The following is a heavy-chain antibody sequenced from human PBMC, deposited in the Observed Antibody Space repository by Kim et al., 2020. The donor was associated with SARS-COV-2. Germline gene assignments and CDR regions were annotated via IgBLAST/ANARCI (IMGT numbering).Heavy chain of an antibody. Sequence: SETLSLTCAVSGGSIRSAGYSWGWIRQPPGKGLEWIGHISYNGRTDYNPSLKSRLTISLDTSKNQFSLNLRFVTAADTAIYYCARGRFWPGLDVWGQGTT. CDR1: GGSIRSAGYS. CDR2: ISYNGRT. D-gene: IGHD3-10*01. CDR3: ARGRFWPGLDV. J-gene: IGHJ6*02. V-gene: IGHV4-30-2*01.